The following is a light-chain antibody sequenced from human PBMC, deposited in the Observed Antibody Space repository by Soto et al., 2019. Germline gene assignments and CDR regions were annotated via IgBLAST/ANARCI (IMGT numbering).Light chain of an antibody. CDR3: SSFTTSHTYV. J-gene: IGLJ1*01. Sequence: QSVLTQPHSVSGSPGQSVTISCTGTIVDVGAYDFVSWYQQHPGKAPKLLIYVVSGRPSGVPHRFSGSKSGNAASLTISGLQAEDEADYYCSSFTTSHTYVFGTGTKVTVL. CDR2: VVS. CDR1: IVDVGAYDF. V-gene: IGLV2-11*01.